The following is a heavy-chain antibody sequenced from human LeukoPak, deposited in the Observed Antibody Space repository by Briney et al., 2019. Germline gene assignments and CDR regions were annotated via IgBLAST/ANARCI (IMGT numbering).Heavy chain of an antibody. J-gene: IGHJ4*02. CDR1: GYSFTSYW. V-gene: IGHV5-51*01. CDR3: ARQRIPYCTGGTCPFDY. CDR2: IYPGDSDT. D-gene: IGHD2-15*01. Sequence: GESLKISCKGSGYSFTSYWIGWVRQMPGKGLEWMGIIYPGDSDTRYNPSFQGQVTISADKSISTAYPQWSSLKASDTAMYYCARQRIPYCTGGTCPFDYWGQGTLVTVSS.